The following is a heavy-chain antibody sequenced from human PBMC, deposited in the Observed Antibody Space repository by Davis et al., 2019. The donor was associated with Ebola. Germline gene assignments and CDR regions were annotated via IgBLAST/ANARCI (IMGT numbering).Heavy chain of an antibody. CDR1: GFTFSSSS. J-gene: IGHJ6*02. V-gene: IGHV3-21*01. CDR2: ISSSSSYI. Sequence: PGGSLRLSCAASGFTFSSSSMTWVRQAPGKGLEWVSSISSSSSYIYYADSVKGRFTISRDNSKNTLYLQMNSLRAEDTAVYYCAKGGGIVVVVAATGGMDVWGQGTTVTVSS. CDR3: AKGGGIVVVVAATGGMDV. D-gene: IGHD2-15*01.